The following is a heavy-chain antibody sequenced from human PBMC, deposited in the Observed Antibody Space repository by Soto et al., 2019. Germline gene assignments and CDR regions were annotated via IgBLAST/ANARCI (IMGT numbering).Heavy chain of an antibody. D-gene: IGHD6-13*01. V-gene: IGHV4-31*03. Sequence: QVQLQESGPGLVKPSQTLSLTCTVSGGSISSGGYYWNWIRQHPGKGLEWIGYIHYSGSSYYNPALKGRVTISVDTSKNQFSLKLSSVTAADTAVYYCARRGSSWYFDYWGQGTLVTVSS. CDR3: ARRGSSWYFDY. CDR1: GGSISSGGYY. J-gene: IGHJ4*02. CDR2: IHYSGSS.